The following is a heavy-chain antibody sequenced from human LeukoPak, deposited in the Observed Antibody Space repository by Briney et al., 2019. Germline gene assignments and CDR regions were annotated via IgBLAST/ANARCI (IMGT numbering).Heavy chain of an antibody. Sequence: PSETLSLTCAVYGGSFSGYYWSWIRQPPGKGLEWIGEINHSGSTNYNPSLKSRVTISVDTSKNQFSLKLSSVTAADTAVYYCAGAHPSAGHYYYYYMDVWGKGTTVTVSS. J-gene: IGHJ6*03. CDR3: AGAHPSAGHYYYYYMDV. V-gene: IGHV4-34*01. CDR2: INHSGST. CDR1: GGSFSGYY.